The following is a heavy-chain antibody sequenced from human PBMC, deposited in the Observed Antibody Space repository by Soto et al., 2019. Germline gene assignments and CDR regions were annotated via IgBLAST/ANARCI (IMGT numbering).Heavy chain of an antibody. Sequence: QVQLVQSGAEVKKPGSSVKVSCKASGGTFSSYTISWVRQAPRQGLEWMGRIIPILGIANYAQKFQGRVTXTXXKSTSTAYMELSSLRSEDTAVYYCASLATADTLDYWGQGTLVTVSS. CDR2: IIPILGIA. J-gene: IGHJ4*02. CDR1: GGTFSSYT. V-gene: IGHV1-69*02. D-gene: IGHD6-13*01. CDR3: ASLATADTLDY.